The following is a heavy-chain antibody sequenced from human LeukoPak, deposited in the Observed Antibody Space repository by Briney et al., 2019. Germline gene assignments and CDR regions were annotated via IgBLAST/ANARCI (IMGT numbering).Heavy chain of an antibody. CDR2: IIPIFGTA. Sequence: ASVKVSCKASGGTFSSYAISWVRQAPGQGLEWMGGIIPIFGTANYAQKFQGRVTITADESTSTAYMELSSLRSEDTAVYYCARYPGTIVGATDELDYWGQGTLVTVSS. CDR1: GGTFSSYA. V-gene: IGHV1-69*13. CDR3: ARYPGTIVGATDELDY. J-gene: IGHJ4*02. D-gene: IGHD1-26*01.